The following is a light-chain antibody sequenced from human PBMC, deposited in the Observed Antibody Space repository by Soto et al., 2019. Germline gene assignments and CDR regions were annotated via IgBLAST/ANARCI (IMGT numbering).Light chain of an antibody. CDR1: SSDIGGYNY. CDR3: CSYAASGTLL. J-gene: IGLJ3*02. CDR2: DVS. Sequence: QSALTQPASVSGSPGQSITISCTGTSSDIGGYNYVSWYQQHPGKAPKLMIYDVSNRPSGVSNRFSGSKSGNTASLTISGLQAEDEADYYCCSYAASGTLLFGGGTKLTVL. V-gene: IGLV2-14*01.